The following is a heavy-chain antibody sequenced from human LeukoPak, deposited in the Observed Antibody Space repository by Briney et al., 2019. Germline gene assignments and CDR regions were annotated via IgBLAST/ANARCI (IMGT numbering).Heavy chain of an antibody. CDR1: GGSISSGDYY. Sequence: SQTLSLTCTVSGGSISSGDYYWSWIRQPPGKGLEWIGYIYYSGSTYYNPSLKSRVTISVDTSKNQFSLRLSSVTAADTAVYYCARHRSGSSWFAPWGQGTLVTVSS. V-gene: IGHV4-30-4*08. J-gene: IGHJ5*02. CDR2: IYYSGST. CDR3: ARHRSGSSWFAP. D-gene: IGHD6-19*01.